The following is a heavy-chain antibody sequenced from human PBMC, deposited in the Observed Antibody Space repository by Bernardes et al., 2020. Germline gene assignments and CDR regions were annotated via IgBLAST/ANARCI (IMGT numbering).Heavy chain of an antibody. J-gene: IGHJ5*02. CDR1: GGSIGTYY. D-gene: IGHD2-2*01. CDR2: IYYSGST. V-gene: IGHV4-59*01. CDR3: AMQGRTTSYNSFDP. Sequence: SETLSLTCTVSGGSIGTYYWAWIRQPPGKGLEWIGYIYYSGSTTYNPSLKSRVTMSVDTSKNHFSLNLSSVTAADTAVYYCAMQGRTTSYNSFDPWGQGTLVTVSS.